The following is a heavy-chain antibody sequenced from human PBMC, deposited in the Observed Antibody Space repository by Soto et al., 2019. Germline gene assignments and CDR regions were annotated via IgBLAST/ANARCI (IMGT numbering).Heavy chain of an antibody. J-gene: IGHJ4*02. CDR3: ARGVVAGLDY. CDR1: GYTFTRLD. D-gene: IGHD2-15*01. CDR2: MSPNGGKT. Sequence: AAVTVSCKASGYTFTRLDINWARPAPGQGLEWMGWMSPNGGKTGYAEKFQGRVSMTRDTSINTAYMELSSLRSDDTAVYFCARGVVAGLDYWGQGTRVTVSS. V-gene: IGHV1-8*01.